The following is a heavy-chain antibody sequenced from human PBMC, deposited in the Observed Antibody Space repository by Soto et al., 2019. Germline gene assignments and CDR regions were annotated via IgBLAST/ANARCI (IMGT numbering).Heavy chain of an antibody. V-gene: IGHV3-48*03. CDR3: ATDTPTHSRSHRNGMDV. Sequence: GGSLRLSCAASGFTFSSYEMNWVRQAPGKGLEWVSYISSSVSTIYYADSVKGRFTISRDNAKNSLYLQMNSLRAEDTAVYYCATDTPTHSRSHRNGMDVWGQGTRVTVSS. J-gene: IGHJ6*02. CDR2: ISSSVSTI. D-gene: IGHD6-6*01. CDR1: GFTFSSYE.